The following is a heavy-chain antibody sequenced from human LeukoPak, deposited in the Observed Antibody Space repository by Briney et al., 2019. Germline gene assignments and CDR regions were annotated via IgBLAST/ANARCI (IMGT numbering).Heavy chain of an antibody. Sequence: SETLSLTCAVYGGSFSGYYWSWIRQHPGKGLEWIGYIYYSGSTYYNPSLKSRVTISVDTSKNQFSLQLSSVTAADTAVYYCARVYGNYFDYWGQGTLVTVSS. V-gene: IGHV4-31*11. D-gene: IGHD4-17*01. J-gene: IGHJ4*02. CDR2: IYYSGST. CDR1: GGSFSGYY. CDR3: ARVYGNYFDY.